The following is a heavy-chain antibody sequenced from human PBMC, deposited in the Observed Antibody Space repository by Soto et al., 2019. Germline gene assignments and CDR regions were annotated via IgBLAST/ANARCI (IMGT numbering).Heavy chain of an antibody. CDR2: MYYSGST. V-gene: IGHV4-39*01. Sequence: QLQLQESGPGLVKPSETLSLTCTVSGGSISSSSYYWGWIRQPPGKGLEWIGSMYYSGSTYYNPSLKSRVTISVDTAKNQFSLKLSSVTAADTAVYYCARGLVVVYWGQGTLVTVSS. CDR1: GGSISSSSYY. CDR3: ARGLVVVY. J-gene: IGHJ4*02. D-gene: IGHD3-22*01.